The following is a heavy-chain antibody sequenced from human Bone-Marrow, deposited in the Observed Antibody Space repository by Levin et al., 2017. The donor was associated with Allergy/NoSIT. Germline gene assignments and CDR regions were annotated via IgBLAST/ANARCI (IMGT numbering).Heavy chain of an antibody. CDR2: IYYTGGA. CDR1: GGSINSRDYY. V-gene: IGHV4-30-4*01. Sequence: SETLSLTCTVSGGSINSRDYYWSWIRQPPGKGLEWVGYIYYTGGAYYSPSLQSRLSISVDTSNNLFSLTVSSVTAADTAIYYCARATPTNTFDVWGQGTMVTVSS. CDR3: ARATPTNTFDV. J-gene: IGHJ3*01.